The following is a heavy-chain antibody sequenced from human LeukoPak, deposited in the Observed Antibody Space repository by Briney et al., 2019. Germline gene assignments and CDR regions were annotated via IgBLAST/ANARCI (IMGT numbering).Heavy chain of an antibody. CDR3: ARLSAVVTAPAEYIQSGFDY. J-gene: IGHJ4*02. Sequence: SETLSLTCAVYSGSFSGYYWSWIRQPPGKGLEWIGEINHSGSTNYNPSLKSRVTISVDTSKNQFSLKLSSVTAADTAVYYCARLSAVVTAPAEYIQSGFDYWGQGTLVTVSS. CDR2: INHSGST. V-gene: IGHV4-34*01. D-gene: IGHD2-21*02. CDR1: SGSFSGYY.